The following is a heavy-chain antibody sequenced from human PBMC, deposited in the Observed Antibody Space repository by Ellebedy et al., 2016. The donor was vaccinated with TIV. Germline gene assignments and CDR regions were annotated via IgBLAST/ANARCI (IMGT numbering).Heavy chain of an antibody. CDR1: GFTFSSYA. J-gene: IGHJ4*02. CDR2: ISGSGGST. Sequence: GGSLRLXCAASGFTFSSYAMSWVRQAPGKGLEWVSAISGSGGSTYYADSVKGRFTISRDNSKNTLYLQMNSLRAEDTAVYYCAKDLAHYDILTGYYSYWGQGTLVTVSS. D-gene: IGHD3-9*01. CDR3: AKDLAHYDILTGYYSY. V-gene: IGHV3-23*01.